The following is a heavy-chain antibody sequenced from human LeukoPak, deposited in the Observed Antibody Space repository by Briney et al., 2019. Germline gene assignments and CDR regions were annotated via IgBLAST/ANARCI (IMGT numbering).Heavy chain of an antibody. CDR2: LSGDSAYI. J-gene: IGHJ5*02. Sequence: GGSLRLSCAASGFTFSTYSMNWVRQAPGKGLEWVSTLSGDSAYIYYADSVKGRFTISRDNAKNSLYLQMNSLRGEDTAVYYCARHNTYYYGSGSYYLNWFDPWGQGTLVTVSS. D-gene: IGHD3-10*01. V-gene: IGHV3-21*04. CDR3: ARHNTYYYGSGSYYLNWFDP. CDR1: GFTFSTYS.